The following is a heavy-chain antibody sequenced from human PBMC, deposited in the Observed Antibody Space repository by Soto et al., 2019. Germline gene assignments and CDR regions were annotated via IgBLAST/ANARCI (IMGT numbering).Heavy chain of an antibody. CDR1: GYSFTSYW. Sequence: PGESLKISCKGSGYSFTSYWISWVRQMPGKGLEWMGRIDPSDSYTNYSPSFQGHVTISADKSISTAYLQWSSLKASDTAMYYCARHAVAGTITVPFDYSGQGTLVTVSS. V-gene: IGHV5-10-1*01. CDR3: ARHAVAGTITVPFDY. D-gene: IGHD6-19*01. CDR2: IDPSDSYT. J-gene: IGHJ4*02.